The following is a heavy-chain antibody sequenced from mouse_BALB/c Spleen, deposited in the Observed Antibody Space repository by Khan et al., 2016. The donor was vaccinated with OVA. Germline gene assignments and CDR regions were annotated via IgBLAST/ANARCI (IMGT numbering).Heavy chain of an antibody. CDR1: GYTFTDYA. CDR3: ARPAYDGYYDY. Sequence: QVQLQQPGPELVRPGVSVKISCKGSGYTFTDYAMYWVKQSHAKSLEWIGLISTYSGNTNYNQKFKGKATMTVDKSSSTAYMELARLTSEDSAIYYGARPAYDGYYDYGGQGTTLTVSS. V-gene: IGHV1S137*01. J-gene: IGHJ2*01. D-gene: IGHD2-3*01. CDR2: ISTYSGNT.